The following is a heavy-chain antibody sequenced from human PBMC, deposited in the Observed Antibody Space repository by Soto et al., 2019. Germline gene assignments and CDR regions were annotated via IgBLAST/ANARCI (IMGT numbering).Heavy chain of an antibody. CDR1: GFSFSSYA. V-gene: IGHV3-23*01. Sequence: PGGSLRLCCAASGFSFSSYAMSWVRQAPGKGLEWVSAISGSGGSTYYADSVKGRFTISRDNSKNTLYLQMNSLRAEDTAVYYCAKGESMITFGGVIAWGQGTLVTVSS. D-gene: IGHD3-16*02. CDR2: ISGSGGST. J-gene: IGHJ5*02. CDR3: AKGESMITFGGVIA.